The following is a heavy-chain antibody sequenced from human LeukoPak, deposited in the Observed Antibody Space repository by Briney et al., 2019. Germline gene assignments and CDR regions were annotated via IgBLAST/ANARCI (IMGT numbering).Heavy chain of an antibody. Sequence: GRSLRLSCAASGFTFSSYGMHWVRQAPGKGLEWVAVISYDGSNKYYADSVKGRFTISRDNSKNTLCLQMKSLRAEDTAVYYCAKDYGSGSYWLDYWGQGTLVTVSS. D-gene: IGHD3-10*01. J-gene: IGHJ4*02. CDR1: GFTFSSYG. CDR2: ISYDGSNK. CDR3: AKDYGSGSYWLDY. V-gene: IGHV3-30*18.